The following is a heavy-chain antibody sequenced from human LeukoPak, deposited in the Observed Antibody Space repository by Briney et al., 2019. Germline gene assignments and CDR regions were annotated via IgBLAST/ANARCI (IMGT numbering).Heavy chain of an antibody. CDR3: AGPPTSYAPVGH. Sequence: GGSLRLSCTASGFAFRNHLMTWVRQAPGRGLEGVAHIKQDGSERYYVGSVKGRFTISRDNANNSLYLQMNSLRAEDTALYYCAGPPTSYAPVGHWGQGTLVTVSS. V-gene: IGHV3-7*01. D-gene: IGHD3-16*01. J-gene: IGHJ4*02. CDR1: GFAFRNHL. CDR2: IKQDGSER.